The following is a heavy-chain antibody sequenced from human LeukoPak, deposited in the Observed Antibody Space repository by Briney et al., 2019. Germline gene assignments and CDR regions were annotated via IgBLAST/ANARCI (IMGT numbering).Heavy chain of an antibody. CDR3: ARAIIAVAGVYYFDY. D-gene: IGHD6-19*01. CDR1: GYSISSGYY. CDR2: IYHSGST. Sequence: SETLSLTCVVSGYSISSGYYWGWIRQPPGKGLEWIGSIYHSGSTYYNPSLKSRVTISVDTSKNQFSLKLSSVTAADTAVYYCARAIIAVAGVYYFDYWGQGTLVTVSS. J-gene: IGHJ4*02. V-gene: IGHV4-38-2*01.